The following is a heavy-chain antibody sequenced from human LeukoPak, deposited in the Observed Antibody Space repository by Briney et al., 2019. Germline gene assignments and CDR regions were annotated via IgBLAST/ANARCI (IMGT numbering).Heavy chain of an antibody. D-gene: IGHD3-22*01. V-gene: IGHV4-59*01. CDR2: IYYIGST. CDR1: GGSISSYY. CDR3: ARMHYYDSSGYYPNHYYYYYMDV. Sequence: SETLSLTCTVSGGSISSYYWSWIRQPPGKGLEWIGYIYYIGSTNYNPSLKSRVTISVDTSKNQFSLKLSSVTAADTAVYYCARMHYYDSSGYYPNHYYYYYMDVWGKGTTVTISS. J-gene: IGHJ6*03.